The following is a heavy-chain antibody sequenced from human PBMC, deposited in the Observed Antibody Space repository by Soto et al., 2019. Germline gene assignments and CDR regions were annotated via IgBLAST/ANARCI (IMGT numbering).Heavy chain of an antibody. CDR3: ARDYGDYDAFFDY. V-gene: IGHV3-53*02. CDR1: GFTVSSNY. CDR2: IYSGGST. D-gene: IGHD4-17*01. Sequence: EVQLVETGGGLIQPGGSLRLSCAASGFTVSSNYMSWVRQAPGKGLEWVSVIYSGGSTYYADSVKGRFTISRDNSENTLYLQMNSLRAEDTAVYYCARDYGDYDAFFDYWGQGTLVTVSS. J-gene: IGHJ4*02.